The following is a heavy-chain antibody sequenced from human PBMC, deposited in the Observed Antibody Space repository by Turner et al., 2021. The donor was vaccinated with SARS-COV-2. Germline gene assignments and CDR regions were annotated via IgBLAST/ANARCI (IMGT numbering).Heavy chain of an antibody. J-gene: IGHJ4*02. D-gene: IGHD5-12*01. CDR2: ISAYNGNT. CDR1: GYTFTSYG. V-gene: IGHV1-18*01. Sequence: QVQLVPSGGEVKKPGASVKVSCKASGYTFTSYGISWVRQAPGPGLGWMGLISAYNGNTNEAQKLQGRVTMTTNTSTSTAYMELRSLRSDDAAVYYWARDDPDIVATITVYWGQGTLVTVSS. CDR3: ARDDPDIVATITVY.